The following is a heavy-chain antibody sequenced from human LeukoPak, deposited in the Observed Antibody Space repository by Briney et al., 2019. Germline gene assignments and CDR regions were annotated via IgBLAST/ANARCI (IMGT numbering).Heavy chain of an antibody. Sequence: GGSLRLFCEGSGFSFSSYYMSWVRQAPGKGLEWVSAISGSGGSTYYADSVKGRFTISRDNSKNTLYLQMNSLRAEDTAVYYCAKQSWLHNDEFDYWGQGTLVTVSS. CDR1: GFSFSSYY. D-gene: IGHD5-18*01. J-gene: IGHJ4*02. CDR3: AKQSWLHNDEFDY. CDR2: ISGSGGST. V-gene: IGHV3-23*01.